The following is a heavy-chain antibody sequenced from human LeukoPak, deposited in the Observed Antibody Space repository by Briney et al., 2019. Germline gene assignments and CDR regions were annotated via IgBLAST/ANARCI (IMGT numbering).Heavy chain of an antibody. CDR1: GYSFTSYW. CDR2: IYPGDSDT. D-gene: IGHD3-9*01. CDR3: PKPPYDILTGYFPKYYFDY. V-gene: IGHV5-51*01. J-gene: IGHJ4*02. Sequence: GESLKISCKGSGYSFTSYWIGWVRQMPGKGLEWMGIIYPGDSDTRYSPSFQGQVTISADKSISTAYLQWSSLKASDTAMYFWPKPPYDILTGYFPKYYFDYWGQGTLVTVSS.